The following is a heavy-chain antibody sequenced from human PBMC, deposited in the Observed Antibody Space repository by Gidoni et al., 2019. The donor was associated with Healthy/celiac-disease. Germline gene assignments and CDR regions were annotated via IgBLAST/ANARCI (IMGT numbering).Heavy chain of an antibody. CDR1: GGSISSYY. Sequence: QVQLQESGPGLVKPSETLSLTCTVSGGSISSYYWSWIRQPPGKGLEWIGYIYYSGSTNYNPSLKSRVTISGDTSKNQFSLKLSSVTAADTAVYYCAREKTGYYNNYFDYWGQGTLVTVSS. V-gene: IGHV4-59*01. J-gene: IGHJ4*02. CDR3: AREKTGYYNNYFDY. D-gene: IGHD3-9*01. CDR2: IYYSGST.